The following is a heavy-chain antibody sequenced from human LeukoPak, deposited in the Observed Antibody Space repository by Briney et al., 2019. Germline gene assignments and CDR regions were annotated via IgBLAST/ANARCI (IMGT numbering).Heavy chain of an antibody. D-gene: IGHD2-2*01. V-gene: IGHV4-4*07. J-gene: IGHJ2*01. CDR1: GGPISLWQ. Sequence: SETLSLTCSVSGGPISLWQWNWIRQVAGKGLEWIGRLHTSGGPKYNPSLKSRVTMSLDTSKNQFFLKVSSVTAADTAVYYCARLVKDIVVVPAARAYWYFDLWGRGTLVTVSS. CDR3: ARLVKDIVVVPAARAYWYFDL. CDR2: LHTSGGP.